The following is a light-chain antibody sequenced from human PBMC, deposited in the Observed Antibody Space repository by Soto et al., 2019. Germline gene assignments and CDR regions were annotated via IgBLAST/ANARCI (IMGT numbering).Light chain of an antibody. V-gene: IGKV1-5*03. CDR3: QQYNSYSRT. Sequence: DIQMTKSPSTLSASVGDRVTITCRASQSSSSWLAWYQQKPGKAPKLPIDKEASVESGVPSRFSGSGSGIEFTLTISSLQSDDFATYYCQQYNSYSRTFGQGTKVEIK. CDR1: QSSSSW. J-gene: IGKJ1*01. CDR2: KEA.